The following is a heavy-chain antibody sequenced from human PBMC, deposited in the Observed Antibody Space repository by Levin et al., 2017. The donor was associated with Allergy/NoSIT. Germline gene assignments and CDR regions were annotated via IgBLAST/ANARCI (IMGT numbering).Heavy chain of an antibody. J-gene: IGHJ6*02. CDR2: IYYSGST. D-gene: IGHD6-19*01. V-gene: IGHV4-59*01. CDR1: GGSISSYH. Sequence: SQTLSLTCFVSGGSISSYHWSWLRQPPGKGLEWIGYIYYSGSTNYNPSLKSRVTISVDTSKNQFSLTLNSVTAADTAVYYCARDRVVAGSGTYYYYGMAVWGQGTTVTVSS. CDR3: ARDRVVAGSGTYYYYGMAV.